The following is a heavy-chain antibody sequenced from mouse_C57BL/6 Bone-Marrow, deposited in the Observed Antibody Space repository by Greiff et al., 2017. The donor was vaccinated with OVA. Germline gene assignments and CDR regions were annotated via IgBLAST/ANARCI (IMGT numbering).Heavy chain of an antibody. V-gene: IGHV5-12*01. CDR3: ASHDYDGDYYAMDY. CDR1: GFTFSDYY. J-gene: IGHJ4*01. D-gene: IGHD2-4*01. Sequence: EVQLVESGGGLVQPGGSLKLSCAASGFTFSDYYMYWVRQTPEKRLEWVAYISNGGGSTYYPDTVKGRFTISRDNAKNTLYLQMSRLKSEDTAMYYCASHDYDGDYYAMDYWGQGTSVTVSS. CDR2: ISNGGGST.